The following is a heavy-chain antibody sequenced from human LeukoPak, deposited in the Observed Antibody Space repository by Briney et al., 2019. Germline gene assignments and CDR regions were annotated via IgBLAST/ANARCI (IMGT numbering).Heavy chain of an antibody. Sequence: GGSLRLSCAASGFTFNNAWMSWVRQAPGKGLERVGRIKSKTDGGTTDYAAPVKGRFTIPRDDSKNTLYLQMNSLKTEDTAVYYCITFSMIVVVITDWGQGTLVTVSS. CDR3: ITFSMIVVVITD. D-gene: IGHD3-22*01. CDR2: IKSKTDGGTT. J-gene: IGHJ4*02. V-gene: IGHV3-15*01. CDR1: GFTFNNAW.